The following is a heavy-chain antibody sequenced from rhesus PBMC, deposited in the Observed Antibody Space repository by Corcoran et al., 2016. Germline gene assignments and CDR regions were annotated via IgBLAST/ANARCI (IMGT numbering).Heavy chain of an antibody. D-gene: IGHD3-3*01. CDR3: TRYVATIFGLVTVWHFDV. CDR2: IYGGSAST. J-gene: IGHJ2*01. Sequence: QVQLQESGPGLVKPSETLSLTCGVSGGSISSDYWSWIRQSPGKGREWIGYIYGGSASTSYNPSLKSRVTISTDTSKNQFSLEMRSVTAADTAVYYCTRYVATIFGLVTVWHFDVWGPGTPITISS. V-gene: IGHV4-147*01. CDR1: GGSISSDY.